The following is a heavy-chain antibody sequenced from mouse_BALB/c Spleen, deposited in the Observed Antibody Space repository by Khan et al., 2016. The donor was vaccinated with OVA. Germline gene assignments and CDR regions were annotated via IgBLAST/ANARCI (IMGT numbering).Heavy chain of an antibody. CDR1: GYTFTDYA. CDR2: ISTYYGDA. CDR3: ARASGNSRFAY. D-gene: IGHD1-3*01. V-gene: IGHV1S137*01. Sequence: QVQLKESGAELVRPGVSVKISCKGSGYTFTDYAMHWVKQSHAKSLEWIGVISTYYGDADYNQKFKGKATMTVDKSSSTAYMELARLTSEDSAIYYCARASGNSRFAYWGQGTLVTVSA. J-gene: IGHJ3*01.